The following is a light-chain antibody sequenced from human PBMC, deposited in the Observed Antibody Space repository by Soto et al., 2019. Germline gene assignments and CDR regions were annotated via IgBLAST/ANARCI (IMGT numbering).Light chain of an antibody. CDR2: GAS. J-gene: IGKJ4*01. CDR3: QHYNEWPLT. V-gene: IGKV3-15*01. CDR1: KSVSNN. Sequence: ETVMTQSPATLSESQGERATLSCRASKSVSNNLAWYQQKPGQAPRLLIYGASARATGIPARFSGSGFGTELPLTISSLQSEDSAVYYCQHYNEWPLTFGGGTKVEIK.